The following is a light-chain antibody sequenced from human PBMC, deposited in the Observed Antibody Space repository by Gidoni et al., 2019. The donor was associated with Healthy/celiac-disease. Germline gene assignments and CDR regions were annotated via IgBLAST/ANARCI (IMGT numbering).Light chain of an antibody. Sequence: ATINCKSSQSVLYSSNNKNYLAWYQQKPGQPPKLLIYWASTRESGVPDRFSGSGSGTDFTLTISSLQAEDVAVYYCQQYYSTPKTFGQGTKVEIK. CDR1: QSVLYSSNNKNY. CDR3: QQYYSTPKT. V-gene: IGKV4-1*01. CDR2: WAS. J-gene: IGKJ1*01.